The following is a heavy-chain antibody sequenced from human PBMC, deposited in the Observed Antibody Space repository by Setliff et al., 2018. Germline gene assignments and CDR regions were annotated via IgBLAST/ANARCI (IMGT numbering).Heavy chain of an antibody. CDR1: GYTFTSYD. CDR3: ARVYVGAAGGYGAFDI. Sequence: VASVKVSCKASGYTFTSYDINWVRQATGQGLEWMGWMNTNTGNPTYAQGFTGRFVFSLDTSVSTAYLQISSLKAEDTAVYYCARVYVGAAGGYGAFDIWGQGTMVTVSS. J-gene: IGHJ3*02. CDR2: MNTNTGNP. D-gene: IGHD6-13*01. V-gene: IGHV7-4-1*02.